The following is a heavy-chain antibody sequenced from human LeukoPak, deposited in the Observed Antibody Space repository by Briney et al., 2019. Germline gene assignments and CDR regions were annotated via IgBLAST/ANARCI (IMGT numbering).Heavy chain of an antibody. CDR2: IRSKAYGGTT. J-gene: IGHJ4*02. CDR1: GFTFGDYA. D-gene: IGHD2-2*01. V-gene: IGHV3-49*03. CDR3: TRWVTGLGYCSSTSCPQFDY. Sequence: GGSLRLSCTASGFTFGDYAMSWFRQAPGKGLEWVGFIRSKAYGGTTEYAASVKGRFTISRDDSKSIAYLQMNSLKTEDTAVYYCTRWVTGLGYCSSTSCPQFDYWGQGTLVTVSS.